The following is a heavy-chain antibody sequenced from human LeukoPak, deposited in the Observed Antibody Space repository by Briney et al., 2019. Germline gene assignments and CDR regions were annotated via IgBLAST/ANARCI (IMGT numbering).Heavy chain of an antibody. CDR1: GFTFSSYT. CDR3: ARERGIRALYFDN. D-gene: IGHD3-16*01. V-gene: IGHV3-30*04. CDR2: TSSDGNK. Sequence: GGSLRLSCAASGFTFSSYTMHWVRQAPGKGLEWVALTSSDGNKYFADSVQGRFTISRDNSRNTVYLQLDSRRPDDTAVYYCARERGIRALYFDNWGQGTLVTVSS. J-gene: IGHJ4*02.